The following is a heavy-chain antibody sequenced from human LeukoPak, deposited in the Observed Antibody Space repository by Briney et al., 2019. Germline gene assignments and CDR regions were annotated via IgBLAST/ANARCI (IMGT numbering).Heavy chain of an antibody. D-gene: IGHD1-26*01. CDR3: TRDLRGYSGSYYWFDP. Sequence: GTSVRVSFKASVGTFSSYAVCWVRETPGQALEWMGGIIPLFGTAHNAQKFQGRVTITTDESTSTAYMELSSLGAEDTAVYYCTRDLRGYSGSYYWFDPWGQGTLVTVSS. CDR2: IIPLFGTA. V-gene: IGHV1-69*05. J-gene: IGHJ5*02. CDR1: VGTFSSYA.